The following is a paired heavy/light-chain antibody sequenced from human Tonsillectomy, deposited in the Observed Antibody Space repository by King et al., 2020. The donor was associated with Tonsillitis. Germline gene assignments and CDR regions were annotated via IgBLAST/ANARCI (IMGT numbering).Heavy chain of an antibody. CDR1: GFVFKTYA. CDR2: ISAGGGRT. CDR3: AKDFFYYYSNDYSASPDY. Sequence: EVQLLESGGGVVHPGGSLRLSCAASGFVFKTYAMNWVRQAPGKGLEWVSVISAGGGRTYYADSVRGRFTISRDNSRNTLYLQLNSLRAEDTAVYYCAKDFFYYYSNDYSASPDYWGQGTLVTVSS. D-gene: IGHD3-22*01. V-gene: IGHV3-23*01. J-gene: IGHJ4*02.
Light chain of an antibody. J-gene: IGLJ1*01. CDR1: GSNIGSNN. Sequence: QSVLTQSPSVSATPGQRVTISCSGSGSNIGSNNVYWYQQLPGTAPKLLIYGNNQRPSGVPDRFSGSKSGTSASLAISGLRSDDEADYYCAAWDNSLSGLYVFGTGTKVTV. CDR2: GNN. CDR3: AAWDNSLSGLYV. V-gene: IGLV1-47*01.